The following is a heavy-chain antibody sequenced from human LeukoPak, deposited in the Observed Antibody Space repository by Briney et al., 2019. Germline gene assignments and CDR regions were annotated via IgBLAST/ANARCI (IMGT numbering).Heavy chain of an antibody. J-gene: IGHJ5*02. CDR1: GYTFTSYG. CDR2: ISAYNGNA. Sequence: GASVKVSCKASGYTFTSYGISWVRQAPGQGLEWMGWISAYNGNANYAQNLQGRATMTTDTSTSTAYMELRSLRSDDTAVYYCARDRGRDSSAYYPNWFDPWGQGTLVTVSS. V-gene: IGHV1-18*01. D-gene: IGHD3-22*01. CDR3: ARDRGRDSSAYYPNWFDP.